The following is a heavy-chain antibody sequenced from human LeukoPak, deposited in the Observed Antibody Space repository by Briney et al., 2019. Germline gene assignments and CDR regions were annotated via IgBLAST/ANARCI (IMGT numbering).Heavy chain of an antibody. CDR1: GFTFDDYA. CDR3: AKASSSWNWFDP. Sequence: GRSLRLSCAASGFTFDDYAMHWVRQAPGKGLEWVSGISWNSGSIGYADSVKGRFTISRDNAKNSLYLQMNSLRAEDTASYYCAKASSSWNWFDPWGQGTLVTVSS. J-gene: IGHJ5*02. CDR2: ISWNSGSI. V-gene: IGHV3-9*01. D-gene: IGHD6-13*01.